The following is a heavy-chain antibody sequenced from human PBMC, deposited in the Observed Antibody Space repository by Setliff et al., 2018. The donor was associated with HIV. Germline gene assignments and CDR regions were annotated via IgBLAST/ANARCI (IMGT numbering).Heavy chain of an antibody. CDR3: ARGKIPSWRLTMFDF. D-gene: IGHD1-1*01. V-gene: IGHV1-2*02. Sequence: ASVKVSCKASGCTFIGDYMHWVRQAPGQGLEWMGWINPNSGGTNFAQKFQGRVTMTRDTSISTAYMELSSLRSEDTAVYYCARGKIPSWRLTMFDFWGQGTPVTVSS. J-gene: IGHJ4*02. CDR2: INPNSGGT. CDR1: GCTFIGDY.